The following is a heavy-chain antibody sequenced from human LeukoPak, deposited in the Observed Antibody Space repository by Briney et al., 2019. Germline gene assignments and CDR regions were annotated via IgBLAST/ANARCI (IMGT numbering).Heavy chain of an antibody. Sequence: HPGGSLRLSCAASGFTFSTYAMHWVRQAPGKGLEYVSAISSNGDSTYYANSVKGRFTISRDNSKNTLFLQMGSLRGEDMAVYYCARGVGLRTHDYWGQGTLVTVSS. D-gene: IGHD5/OR15-5a*01. V-gene: IGHV3-64*01. CDR3: ARGVGLRTHDY. CDR1: GFTFSTYA. CDR2: ISSNGDST. J-gene: IGHJ4*02.